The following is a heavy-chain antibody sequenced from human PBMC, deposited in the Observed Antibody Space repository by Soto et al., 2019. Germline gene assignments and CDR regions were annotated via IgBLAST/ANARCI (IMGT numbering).Heavy chain of an antibody. J-gene: IGHJ4*02. CDR1: GGSFSGYY. V-gene: IGHV4-34*01. D-gene: IGHD2-8*02. CDR3: ARDKITGLFDY. CDR2: INHSGST. Sequence: PSETLSLTCAVYGGSFSGYYWTWIRQPPGTGLEWIGEINHSGSTNYNPSLKSRVTISVDTSKNQFSLKLTSVTAADTAVYYCARDKITGLFDYWGLGTLVTVS.